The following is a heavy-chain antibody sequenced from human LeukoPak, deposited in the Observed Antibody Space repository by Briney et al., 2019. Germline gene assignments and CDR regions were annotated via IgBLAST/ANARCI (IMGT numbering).Heavy chain of an antibody. CDR3: AREKGVPAPFDY. V-gene: IGHV2-70*01. D-gene: IGHD2-2*01. Sequence: GPALVKPTQTLTLTSTFSGFSLCTSGLCVSWIRQPPGKALEWLAPIDWYGDEYYSTYLNTRLTISKDTSKNQLVLTMTNMDPVDTATYYCAREKGVPAPFDYWGQGTLVTVSS. CDR1: GFSLCTSGLC. CDR2: IDWYGDE. J-gene: IGHJ4*02.